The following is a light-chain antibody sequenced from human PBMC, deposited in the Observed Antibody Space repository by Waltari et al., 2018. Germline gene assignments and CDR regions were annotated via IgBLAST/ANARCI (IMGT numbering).Light chain of an antibody. J-gene: IGLJ2*01. CDR3: AAWDQSLNGVV. CDR2: GNN. Sequence: QSVLTQPPSASGTPGQRVTISSSGSSSNIGSNYVYWYQQLPGTAPKPPISGNNQRPSGVPDRFSGSKSGTSASLAISGLQSEDEADYYCAAWDQSLNGVVFGGGTKLTVL. V-gene: IGLV1-47*01. CDR1: SSNIGSNY.